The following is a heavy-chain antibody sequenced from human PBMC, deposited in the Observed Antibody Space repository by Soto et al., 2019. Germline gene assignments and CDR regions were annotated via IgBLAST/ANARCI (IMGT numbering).Heavy chain of an antibody. D-gene: IGHD3-10*01. V-gene: IGHV4-30-2*01. Sequence: QLQLHMSGSGLVKPSQTLSLTCTVSGASITYGAYSWSWIRQTPGEGLEWIGYINHLETTFYNPSFESRLTLSIDRTKKQFALNLKSMSAADRAVYFCARGGGFDSFDYWGQGILVTVSS. CDR1: GASITYGAYS. J-gene: IGHJ4*02. CDR2: INHLETT. CDR3: ARGGGFDSFDY.